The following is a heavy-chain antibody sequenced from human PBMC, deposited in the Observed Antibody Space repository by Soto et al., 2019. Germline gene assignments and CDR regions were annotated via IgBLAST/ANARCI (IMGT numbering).Heavy chain of an antibody. V-gene: IGHV4-59*08. CDR2: IYYSGST. J-gene: IGHJ3*02. CDR1: CGSISSDY. Sequence: SETLSLTCTVSCGSISSDYWSWIRQPPGKGLEWIGYIYYSGSTNYNPSLKSRVTISVDTSKNQFSLKLSSVTAADTAVYYCATLEGYCSGGSCYPPKPYAFYIWGQGTMVTVSS. D-gene: IGHD2-15*01. CDR3: ATLEGYCSGGSCYPPKPYAFYI.